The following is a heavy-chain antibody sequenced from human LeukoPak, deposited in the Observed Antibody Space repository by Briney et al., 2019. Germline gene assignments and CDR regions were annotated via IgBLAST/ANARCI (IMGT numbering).Heavy chain of an antibody. V-gene: IGHV5-51*01. CDR1: GYSFTSYW. Sequence: GESLKISCKGSGYSFTSYWIGWVRQMPGKGLEWMGIIYPGDSDTRYSPSFQGQVTISADKSISTAYLQWSSLKASDTAMYYCARPNITSYYDSRGYDAFDVWGQGTMVTVSP. J-gene: IGHJ3*01. CDR2: IYPGDSDT. D-gene: IGHD3-22*01. CDR3: ARPNITSYYDSRGYDAFDV.